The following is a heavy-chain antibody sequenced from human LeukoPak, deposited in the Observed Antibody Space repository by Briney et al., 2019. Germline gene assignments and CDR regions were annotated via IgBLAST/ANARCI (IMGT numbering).Heavy chain of an antibody. Sequence: PSETLSLTCTVSGGFISSYYWSWIRQPPGKGLEWIGYIYYSGSTNYNPSLKSRVTISVDTSKSQFSLKLSSVTAADTAVYYCARTLAFFDIVSTTYYFDYWGQGTLVTVSS. J-gene: IGHJ4*02. CDR3: ARTLAFFDIVSTTYYFDY. D-gene: IGHD5/OR15-5a*01. CDR2: IYYSGST. V-gene: IGHV4-59*01. CDR1: GGFISSYY.